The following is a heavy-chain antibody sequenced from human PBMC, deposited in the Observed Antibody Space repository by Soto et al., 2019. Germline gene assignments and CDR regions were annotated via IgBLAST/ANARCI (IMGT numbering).Heavy chain of an antibody. J-gene: IGHJ4*02. V-gene: IGHV3-30-3*01. CDR2: ISYDGSNK. D-gene: IGHD2-15*01. Sequence: LRLSCAASGFTFSSYAMHWVRQAPGKGLEWVAVISYDGSNKYYADSVKGRFTISRDNSKNTLYLQMNSLRAEDTAVYYCARDRHSENDYWGQGTLVTVSS. CDR3: ARDRHSENDY. CDR1: GFTFSSYA.